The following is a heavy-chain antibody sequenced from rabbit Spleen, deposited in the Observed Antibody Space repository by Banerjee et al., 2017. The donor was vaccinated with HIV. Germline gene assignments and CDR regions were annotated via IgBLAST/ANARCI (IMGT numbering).Heavy chain of an antibody. Sequence: QEQLVESGGGLVQPEGSLTLTCTASGFSFGDRDVMCWVRQAPGKGLEWIACINAITGKAVYANWAKGRFTFSSQNAQNTLYLQLNSLTVADTATYFCVRGASSSGYYSLWGPGTLVTVS. CDR2: INAITGKA. CDR3: VRGASSSGYYSL. V-gene: IGHV1S45*01. J-gene: IGHJ4*01. CDR1: GFSFGDRDV. D-gene: IGHD1-1*01.